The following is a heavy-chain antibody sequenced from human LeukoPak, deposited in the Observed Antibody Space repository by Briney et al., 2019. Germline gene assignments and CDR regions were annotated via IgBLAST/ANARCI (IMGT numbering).Heavy chain of an antibody. CDR3: AKGGYFAT. Sequence: PGRSLRLSCAASGFTFDDYAMHWVRQAPGKGLEWVSGISWNSGSIGYADSVKGRFTISRDNAKNSLYLQMNSLRAEDTALYYCAKGGYFATGGPGTLVSVSS. CDR2: ISWNSGSI. J-gene: IGHJ4*02. D-gene: IGHD3-9*01. CDR1: GFTFDDYA. V-gene: IGHV3-9*01.